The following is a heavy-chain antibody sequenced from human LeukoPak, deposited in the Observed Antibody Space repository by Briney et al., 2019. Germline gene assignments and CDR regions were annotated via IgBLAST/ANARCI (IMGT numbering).Heavy chain of an antibody. CDR1: GFAFSDYY. Sequence: GGSLRLSCAASGFAFSDYYMTWVRQAPGEGLEWVSYISSSGSTKYYADSVKGRFTISRDNAKNSLCLQMNSLRAEDTAVYYCARTGYCSGATCFYYYSYYMDVWGKGTTVTVSS. D-gene: IGHD2-15*01. J-gene: IGHJ6*03. CDR3: ARTGYCSGATCFYYYSYYMDV. V-gene: IGHV3-11*04. CDR2: ISSSGSTK.